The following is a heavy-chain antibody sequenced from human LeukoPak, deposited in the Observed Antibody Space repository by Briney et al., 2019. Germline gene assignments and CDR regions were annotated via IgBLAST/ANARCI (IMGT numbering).Heavy chain of an antibody. V-gene: IGHV1-58*02. CDR2: IVVGSGNT. Sequence: SVKVSCKASGFTFTSSAMQWVRQARGQRLEWIGWIVVGSGNTNYAQKFQERVTITRDMSTSTAYMELSSLRSEDTAVYYCAAGYYYDSSAYYHGDYWGQGTLATVSS. D-gene: IGHD3-22*01. CDR3: AAGYYYDSSAYYHGDY. J-gene: IGHJ4*02. CDR1: GFTFTSSA.